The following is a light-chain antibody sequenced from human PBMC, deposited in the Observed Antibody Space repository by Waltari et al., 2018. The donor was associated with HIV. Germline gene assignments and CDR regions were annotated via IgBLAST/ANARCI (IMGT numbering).Light chain of an antibody. Sequence: EIVLTQSPATLSLSPGERANLSCRASQSVSGYLAWYQQKPGQAPRLLIYDASSRATGIPARFSGSESGTDFTLTISSLEPEDFAVYYCHQRSNWPQTFGQGTKMEIK. J-gene: IGKJ1*01. CDR1: QSVSGY. CDR3: HQRSNWPQT. V-gene: IGKV3-11*01. CDR2: DAS.